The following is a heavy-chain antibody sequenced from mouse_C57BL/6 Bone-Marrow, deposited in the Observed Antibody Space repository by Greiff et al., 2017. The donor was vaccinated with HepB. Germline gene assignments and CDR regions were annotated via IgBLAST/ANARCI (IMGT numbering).Heavy chain of an antibody. CDR1: GYAFSSSW. CDR2: IYPGDGDT. Sequence: LVESGPELVKPGASVKISCKASGYAFSSSWMNWVKQRPGKGLEWIGRIYPGDGDTNYNGKFKGKATLTADKSSSTAYMQLSSLTSEDSAVYFCARLELLRYGWYFDVWGTGTTVTVSS. D-gene: IGHD1-1*01. V-gene: IGHV1-82*01. J-gene: IGHJ1*03. CDR3: ARLELLRYGWYFDV.